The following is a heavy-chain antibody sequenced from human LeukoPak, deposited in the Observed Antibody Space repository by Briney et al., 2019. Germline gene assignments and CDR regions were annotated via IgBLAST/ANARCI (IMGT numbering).Heavy chain of an antibody. J-gene: IGHJ4*02. CDR2: ISNIGNT. CDR3: ARGRRHSLTSGGSYRGLDQ. D-gene: IGHD3-10*01. CDR1: GDSISTYD. Sequence: PSETLSLTCAVSGDSISTYDWTWIRQPPGKGLECIGYISNIGNTNYSPSLKSRITISVDTSKNQLSLKLSSVTDADTAVYYCARGRRHSLTSGGSYRGLDQWVQGTLVTVSS. V-gene: IGHV4-59*01.